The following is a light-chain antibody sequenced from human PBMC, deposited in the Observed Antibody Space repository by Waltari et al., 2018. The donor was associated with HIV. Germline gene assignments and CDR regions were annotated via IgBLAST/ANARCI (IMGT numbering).Light chain of an antibody. CDR3: SSYAMTTTVL. CDR2: EVS. V-gene: IGLV2-14*01. Sequence: QSALTQPASVSGSPGQSITISCTGTSSDVVGYTYVSWYQQNPGNAPKLIIYEVSNRPSGVSDRFSGSKSGNTASLTISGLQAEDEADYFCSSYAMTTTVLFGGGTKLTVL. CDR1: SSDVVGYTY. J-gene: IGLJ2*01.